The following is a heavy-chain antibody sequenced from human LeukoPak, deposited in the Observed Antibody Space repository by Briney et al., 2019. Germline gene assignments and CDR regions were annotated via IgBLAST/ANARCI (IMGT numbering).Heavy chain of an antibody. J-gene: IGHJ3*02. V-gene: IGHV3-21*01. CDR3: ARAGSSGRGAFDI. Sequence: PGGSLRLSCAASGFTFSSYSMNWVRQAPGKGLEWVSSISSSSSYIYYADSVKGRFTISRDNAKNSLYLQMNSLRAEDTAVYYCARAGSSGRGAFDIWGQGTMVTVSS. CDR1: GFTFSSYS. D-gene: IGHD6-25*01. CDR2: ISSSSSYI.